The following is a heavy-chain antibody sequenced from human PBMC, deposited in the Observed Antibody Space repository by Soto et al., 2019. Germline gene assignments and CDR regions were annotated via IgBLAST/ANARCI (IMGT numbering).Heavy chain of an antibody. V-gene: IGHV1-69*13. CDR3: ARGYWFGELLATATYFDY. CDR2: IIPIFGTA. J-gene: IGHJ4*02. CDR1: GGTFSSYA. D-gene: IGHD3-10*01. Sequence: SVKVSCKASGGTFSSYAISWVRQAPGQGLEWMGGIIPIFGTANYAQKFQGRVTITADESTSTAYMELSSLRSEDTAVYYCARGYWFGELLATATYFDYWGQGTLVTVS.